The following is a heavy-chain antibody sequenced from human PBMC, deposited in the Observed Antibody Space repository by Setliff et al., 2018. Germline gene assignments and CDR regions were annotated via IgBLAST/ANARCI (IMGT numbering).Heavy chain of an antibody. J-gene: IGHJ4*02. Sequence: SETLSLTCTVSGGSISSHYWSWIRQPPGKGLEWIGSIYYSGSTYYNPSLKSRVTISVDRSKNQFSLKLSSVTAADTAVYYCARAITVIDGPLAEYYFDYWGQGTLVTVSS. CDR3: ARAITVIDGPLAEYYFDY. CDR1: GGSISSHY. CDR2: IYYSGST. V-gene: IGHV4-59*08. D-gene: IGHD3-22*01.